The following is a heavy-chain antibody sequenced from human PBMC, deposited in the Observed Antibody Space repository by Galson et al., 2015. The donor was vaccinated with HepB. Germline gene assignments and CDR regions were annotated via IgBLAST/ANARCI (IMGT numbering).Heavy chain of an antibody. D-gene: IGHD6-19*01. CDR3: AKATRESSGQFFDY. Sequence: SLRLSCAASGITFTSYALSWLRQAPGKGLEWVSGISFSGGSTYYADSVKGRFTISRDNFKNTLYLQMNSLRAEDTALYYCAKATRESSGQFFDYWGQGTLVTVSS. V-gene: IGHV3-23*01. CDR2: ISFSGGST. J-gene: IGHJ4*02. CDR1: GITFTSYA.